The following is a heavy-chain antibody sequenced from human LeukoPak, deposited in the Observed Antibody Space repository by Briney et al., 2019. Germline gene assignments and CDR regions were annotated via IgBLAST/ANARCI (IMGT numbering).Heavy chain of an antibody. CDR1: GGTFNNYA. CDR2: VVPMFGIR. D-gene: IGHD5-12*01. Sequence: SVKVSCKTSGGTFNNYAISWVRQAPGQGLEWMGRVVPMFGIRNYPQTFRGRVNITADKATNTVYMELRSLRAEGTAIYYCATEPSRSYSFDHLDFWGLGTPVTVSS. CDR3: ATEPSRSYSFDHLDF. V-gene: IGHV1-69*04. J-gene: IGHJ4*02.